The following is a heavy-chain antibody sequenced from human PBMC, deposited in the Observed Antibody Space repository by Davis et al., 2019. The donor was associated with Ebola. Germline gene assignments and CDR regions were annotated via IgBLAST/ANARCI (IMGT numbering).Heavy chain of an antibody. J-gene: IGHJ5*02. Sequence: GESLKISCAASGFTFSSYAMHWVRQAPGKGLEWVAVIPYDGSNKYYADSVKGRFTISRDNSKNTLYLQMNSLRAEDTAVYYCARQNWNGGDWFDPWGQGTLVTVSS. CDR1: GFTFSSYA. CDR2: IPYDGSNK. V-gene: IGHV3-30-3*01. CDR3: ARQNWNGGDWFDP. D-gene: IGHD1-1*01.